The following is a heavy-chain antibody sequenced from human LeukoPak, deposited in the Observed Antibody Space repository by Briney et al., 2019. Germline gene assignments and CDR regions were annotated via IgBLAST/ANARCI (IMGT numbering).Heavy chain of an antibody. CDR2: ISAYNGNT. V-gene: IGHV1-18*01. CDR1: GYTFTSYG. D-gene: IGHD3-22*01. Sequence: ASVKVSCKASGYTFTSYGISWVRQAPGQGLEWMGWISAYNGNTNYAQKLQGRVTMTTDTSTSTAYMELRSLRSDDTAVYYCARDRPWVYYDSSGDYYLDAFDIWGQGTMVTVSS. J-gene: IGHJ3*02. CDR3: ARDRPWVYYDSSGDYYLDAFDI.